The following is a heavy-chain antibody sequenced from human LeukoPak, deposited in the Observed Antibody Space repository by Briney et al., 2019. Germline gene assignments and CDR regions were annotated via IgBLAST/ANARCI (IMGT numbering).Heavy chain of an antibody. J-gene: IGHJ4*02. D-gene: IGHD6-13*01. Sequence: PGRSLRLSCAASGFTFSSYAMHWVRQAPGKGLEWVSSISSSSSYIYYADSVKGRFTISRDNAKNSLYLQMNSLRAEDTAVYYCATPLQQPVRMWGQGTLVTVSS. V-gene: IGHV3-21*01. CDR2: ISSSSSYI. CDR1: GFTFSSYA. CDR3: ATPLQQPVRM.